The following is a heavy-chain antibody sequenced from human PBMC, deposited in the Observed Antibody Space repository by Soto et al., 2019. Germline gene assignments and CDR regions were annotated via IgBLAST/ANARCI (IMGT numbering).Heavy chain of an antibody. CDR1: GGSFSGYY. J-gene: IGHJ4*02. CDR3: AREGAYCGGDCYSKFFDY. CDR2: INHSGST. Sequence: PSETLSLTCAVYGGSFSGYYWSWIRQPPGKGLEWIGEINHSGSTNYNPSLKSRVTISVDTSKNQFSLKLSSVTAADTAVYYCAREGAYCGGDCYSKFFDYWGQGTLVTAPQ. V-gene: IGHV4-34*01. D-gene: IGHD2-21*01.